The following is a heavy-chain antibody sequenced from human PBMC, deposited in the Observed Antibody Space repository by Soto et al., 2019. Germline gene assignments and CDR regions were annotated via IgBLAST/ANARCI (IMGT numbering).Heavy chain of an antibody. D-gene: IGHD3-9*01. CDR3: AGGTGCLSDS. J-gene: IGHJ4*02. V-gene: IGHV3-7*02. CDR2: IEQDGSDK. CDR1: GFTFSSYW. Sequence: EVQLVESGGGLVQPGGSLKLSCAASGFTFSSYWMNWVRQAPGKGLEWVANIEQDGSDKYYVDSVKGRFTISRDNAKNSLYLQISNLRPEYTAVDYCAGGTGCLSDSLGQGTLVTVSS.